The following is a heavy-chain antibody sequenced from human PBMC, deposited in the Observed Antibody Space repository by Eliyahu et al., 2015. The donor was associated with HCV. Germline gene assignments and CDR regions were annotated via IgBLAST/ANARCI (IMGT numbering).Heavy chain of an antibody. CDR1: GFPFSNYA. D-gene: IGHD2/OR15-2a*01. CDR2: IGANGGTT. J-gene: IGHJ4*02. CDR3: VKGVFYADC. Sequence: EVQLLESGGGLVQPGGSLRLSCAASGFPFSNYAMNWVRQAPGKGLEWVSTIGANGGTTDYADSVKGRFTISRDNSKNTLYLQMSSLRAEDTALYYCVKGVFYADCWGQGTLVTVSS. V-gene: IGHV3-23*01.